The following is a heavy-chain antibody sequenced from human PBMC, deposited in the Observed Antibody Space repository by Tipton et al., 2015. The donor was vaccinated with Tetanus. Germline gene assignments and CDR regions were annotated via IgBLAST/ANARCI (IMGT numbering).Heavy chain of an antibody. V-gene: IGHV4-31*03. CDR3: ARRRTTTALANYFGS. CDR1: GGSISNDNYY. CDR2: IYYDGST. D-gene: IGHD1-1*01. J-gene: IGHJ4*02. Sequence: TLSLTCTVSGGSISNDNYYWSWIRQHPGKGLEWIGKIYYDGSTDYNPSLKSRVTISVDTSKNQFSLKLSSVTAADTAVYYCARRRTTTALANYFGSWGQGTQVTVSS.